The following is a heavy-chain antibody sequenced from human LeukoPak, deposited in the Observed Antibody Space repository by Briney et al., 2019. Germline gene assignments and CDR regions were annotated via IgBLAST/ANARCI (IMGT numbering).Heavy chain of an antibody. V-gene: IGHV3-74*01. J-gene: IGHJ6*03. D-gene: IGHD3-3*01. CDR3: ARDYDRYYMDV. Sequence: GGSLRLSCAPSGLTFRNYYMHWARQGPGKGLVWVSHINGDGSGTGYADSVKGRFTISRDNAKNTLYLQMNSLRPEDTAVYYCARDYDRYYMDVWGKGTTVTVSS. CDR2: INGDGSGT. CDR1: GLTFRNYY.